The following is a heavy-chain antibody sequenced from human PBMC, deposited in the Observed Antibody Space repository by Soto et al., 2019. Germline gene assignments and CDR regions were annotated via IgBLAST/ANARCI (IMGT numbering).Heavy chain of an antibody. J-gene: IGHJ4*02. D-gene: IGHD3-9*01. CDR1: GGSISSGRFY. CDR3: ARTTFYDVFTAYYSLFDY. V-gene: IGHV4-31*03. CDR2: ISDSGSS. Sequence: QVQLQESGPGLVKPSQTLTLTCTVSGGSISSGRFYWSWIRQHPGKGLEWIGHISDSGSSYYNPSLDSRVTISVGTSKNQFALKLSAVTAADTALYFCARTTFYDVFTAYYSLFDYWGQGTMVTVSS.